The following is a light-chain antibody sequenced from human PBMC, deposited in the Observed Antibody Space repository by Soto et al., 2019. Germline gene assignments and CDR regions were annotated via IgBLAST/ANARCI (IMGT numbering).Light chain of an antibody. CDR1: SSDVGGYNY. Sequence: QSVLTQPASVSGSPGQSITISCTGTSSDVGGYNYVSWYQQHPGKAPKLMIYEVSKRPSRVSNRFSGSKSGNTASLTISGLQAEDEADYYCSSYTRSSTSSVFGTGTKVTVL. CDR3: SSYTRSSTSSV. J-gene: IGLJ1*01. V-gene: IGLV2-14*01. CDR2: EVS.